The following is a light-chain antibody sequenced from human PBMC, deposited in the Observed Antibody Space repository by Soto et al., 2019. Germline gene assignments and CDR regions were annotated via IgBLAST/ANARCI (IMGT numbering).Light chain of an antibody. Sequence: QPPSVSAAPGQRVTISCSGSSSNIGSNYVSWYQQLPGAAPKLLIYDNNKRPSGIPDRFSGSTSGTSATLAIAGLQTGDEADYYCDSWDNSLSVVLFGGGTKVTVL. V-gene: IGLV1-51*01. CDR2: DNN. CDR3: DSWDNSLSVVL. CDR1: SSNIGSNY. J-gene: IGLJ2*01.